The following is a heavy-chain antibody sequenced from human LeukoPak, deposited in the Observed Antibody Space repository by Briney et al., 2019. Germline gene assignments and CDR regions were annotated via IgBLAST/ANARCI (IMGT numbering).Heavy chain of an antibody. CDR2: INPNSGGT. Sequence: VASVRVSCKASGYTFTGYYMHWVRQAPGQGLEWMGWINPNSGGTNYAQKFQGRVTMTRDTSISTAYMELSRLISDDTAVYYCARTSSYGYFVRGVIVNYWGQGTLVTVSS. J-gene: IGHJ4*02. D-gene: IGHD3-10*01. CDR3: ARTSSYGYFVRGVIVNY. V-gene: IGHV1-2*02. CDR1: GYTFTGYY.